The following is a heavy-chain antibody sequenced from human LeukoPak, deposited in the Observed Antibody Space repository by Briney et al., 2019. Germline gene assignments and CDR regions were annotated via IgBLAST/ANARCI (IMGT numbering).Heavy chain of an antibody. D-gene: IGHD4-17*01. V-gene: IGHV4-30-4*01. Sequence: SETLSLICTVSGGSISSGDYYWSWIRQPPGKGLEWIGYFYYSGSTYYNPSLKSRVTISVDTSKNQFSLKLSSVTAADTAVYYCARDRPGDDYGDYFDYWGQGTLVTVSS. CDR3: ARDRPGDDYGDYFDY. CDR1: GGSISSGDYY. CDR2: FYYSGST. J-gene: IGHJ4*02.